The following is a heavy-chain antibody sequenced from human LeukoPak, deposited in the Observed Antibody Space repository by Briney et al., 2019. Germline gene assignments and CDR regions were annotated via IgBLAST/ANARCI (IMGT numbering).Heavy chain of an antibody. V-gene: IGHV4-39*01. CDR3: ARRNWAPTITIFGVVTQEVSFFDY. J-gene: IGHJ4*02. CDR2: IYYSGST. Sequence: SETLSLTCTVSGGSIRSSSYYWGWIRQPPGKGLEWIGSIYYSGSTYYNPSLKSRVTISVDTSKNQFSLKLSSVTAADTAVYYCARRNWAPTITIFGVVTQEVSFFDYWGQGTLVTVSS. D-gene: IGHD3-3*01. CDR1: GGSIRSSSYY.